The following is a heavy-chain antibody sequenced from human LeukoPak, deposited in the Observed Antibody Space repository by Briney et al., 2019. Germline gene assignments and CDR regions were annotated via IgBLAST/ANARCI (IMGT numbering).Heavy chain of an antibody. D-gene: IGHD2-2*03. Sequence: ASVKVSCKASGYTFTSYYIHWVRQAPGQGLEWMGWINPKTGDTNSAQKFQRWVTMTRDTAISTAYMELNRLALDDTAVYYCARVVYSHGYCDRVTCPNWFDPWGQGTLVTVSS. J-gene: IGHJ5*02. CDR3: ARVVYSHGYCDRVTCPNWFDP. CDR2: INPKTGDT. CDR1: GYTFTSYY. V-gene: IGHV1-2*04.